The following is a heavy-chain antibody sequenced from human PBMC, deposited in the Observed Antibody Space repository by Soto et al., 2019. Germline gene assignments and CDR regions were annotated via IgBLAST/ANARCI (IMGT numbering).Heavy chain of an antibody. Sequence: SVKVSCKASGGTFSSYAISWVRQAPGQGLEWMGGIIPIFGTANYAQKFQGRVTITADESTSTAYMELSSLRSEDTAVYYCARKNSGSYQFDYWGQGTLVTFSS. CDR1: GGTFSSYA. CDR2: IIPIFGTA. D-gene: IGHD1-26*01. CDR3: ARKNSGSYQFDY. J-gene: IGHJ4*02. V-gene: IGHV1-69*13.